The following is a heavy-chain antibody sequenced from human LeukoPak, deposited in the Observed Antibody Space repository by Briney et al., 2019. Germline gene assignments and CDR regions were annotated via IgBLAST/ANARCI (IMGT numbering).Heavy chain of an antibody. Sequence: SETLSLTCTVSGVSISSGDYYWGWLRQPPGKGLEWIEYIYYSGSTYYNPSLKSRVTISVDTSKNQFSLKLSSVTAADTAVYYCARRLGIAAAGTGFDYWGQGTLVTVSS. CDR2: IYYSGST. J-gene: IGHJ4*02. D-gene: IGHD6-13*01. CDR3: ARRLGIAAAGTGFDY. CDR1: GVSISSGDYY. V-gene: IGHV4-30-4*01.